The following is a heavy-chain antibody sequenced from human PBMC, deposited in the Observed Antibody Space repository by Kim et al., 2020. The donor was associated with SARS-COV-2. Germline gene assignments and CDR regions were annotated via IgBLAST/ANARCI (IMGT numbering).Heavy chain of an antibody. Sequence: GGSRRLSCAASGFTFSIYSMRWVRQAPGKGLEWVAGISGSGGSTYYADSVKGRFTISRDNSKNTLYLQMNSLRAEDTAVYYCAGDDSSGYFYLDSFDIWGQGIMVTVSS. V-gene: IGHV3-23*01. CDR1: GFTFSIYS. J-gene: IGHJ3*02. D-gene: IGHD3-22*01. CDR2: ISGSGGST. CDR3: AGDDSSGYFYLDSFDI.